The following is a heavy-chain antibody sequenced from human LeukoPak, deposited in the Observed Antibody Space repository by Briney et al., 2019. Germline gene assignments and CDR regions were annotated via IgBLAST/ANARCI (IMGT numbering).Heavy chain of an antibody. CDR3: ARLRYCSGGSCYFFDY. V-gene: IGHV3-11*01. Sequence: GGSLRLSCAASGFTCSDYYRSWIRQAPGKGLEWVSYVSSSGSTIYYADSVKGRFTISRDNAKNSLYLQMNSLRAEDTAVYYCARLRYCSGGSCYFFDYWGQGTLVTVSS. CDR1: GFTCSDYY. CDR2: VSSSGSTI. J-gene: IGHJ4*02. D-gene: IGHD2-15*01.